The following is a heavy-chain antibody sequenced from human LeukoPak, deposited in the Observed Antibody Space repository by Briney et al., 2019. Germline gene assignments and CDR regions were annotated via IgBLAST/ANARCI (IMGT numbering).Heavy chain of an antibody. CDR2: ISSSSSYI. J-gene: IGHJ4*02. Sequence: PGGSLRLSCAACGFTFSSYSMNWVRQAPGKGLEWVSSISSSSSYIYYADSVKGRFTISRDNAKNSLYLQMNSLRAEDTAVYYCARAFGIAVAGQPPPYWGQGTLVTVSS. V-gene: IGHV3-21*01. CDR3: ARAFGIAVAGQPPPY. CDR1: GFTFSSYS. D-gene: IGHD6-19*01.